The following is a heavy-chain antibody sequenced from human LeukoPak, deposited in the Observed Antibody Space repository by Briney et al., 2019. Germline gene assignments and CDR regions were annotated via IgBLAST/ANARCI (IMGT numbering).Heavy chain of an antibody. D-gene: IGHD3-22*01. CDR2: ISGSGGST. V-gene: IGHV3-23*01. CDR3: AKCESPITMIVVVTGGLFDY. CDR1: GFTFSSYA. J-gene: IGHJ4*02. Sequence: GGSLRLSCAASGFTFSSYAMSWVRQAPGKGLEWVSAISGSGGSTYYADSVKGRFTISRDNSKNTLYLQMNSLRAEDTAVYYCAKCESPITMIVVVTGGLFDYRGQGTLVTVSS.